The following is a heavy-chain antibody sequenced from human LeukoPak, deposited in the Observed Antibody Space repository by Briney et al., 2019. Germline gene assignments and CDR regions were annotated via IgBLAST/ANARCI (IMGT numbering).Heavy chain of an antibody. J-gene: IGHJ3*02. D-gene: IGHD2-15*01. CDR3: ARARRDIVVVVAATDFGAFDI. V-gene: IGHV4-31*03. CDR2: IYYSGST. CDR1: GGSISSSSYY. Sequence: SETLSLTCTVSGGSISSSSYYWGWIRQHPGKGLEWIGYIYYSGSTYYNPSLKSRVTISVDTSKNQFSLKLSSVTAADTAVYYCARARRDIVVVVAATDFGAFDIWGQGTMVTVSS.